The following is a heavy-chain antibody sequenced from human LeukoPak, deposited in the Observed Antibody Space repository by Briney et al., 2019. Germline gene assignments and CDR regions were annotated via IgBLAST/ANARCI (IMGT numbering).Heavy chain of an antibody. CDR3: AGNRYYYDSSGYYYEFDY. Sequence: SETLSLTCTVSGGSISSSSYYWGWIRQPPGKGLEWIGSIYYSGSTYYNPSLKSRVTISVDTSKNQFSLKLSSETAADTAVYYCAGNRYYYDSSGYYYEFDYWGQGTLVTVSS. V-gene: IGHV4-39*01. CDR2: IYYSGST. D-gene: IGHD3-22*01. J-gene: IGHJ4*02. CDR1: GGSISSSSYY.